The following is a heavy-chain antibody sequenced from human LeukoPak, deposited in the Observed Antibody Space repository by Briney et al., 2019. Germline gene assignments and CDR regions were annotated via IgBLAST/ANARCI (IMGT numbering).Heavy chain of an antibody. CDR2: ISTSRNDI. CDR3: ARGLPIYDYVWGSYRYSLDH. Sequence: GGSPRLSCAASGFPFSDYNINWVRQAPGKGLEWVSSISTSRNDIFYADSVKGRFTISRDNAKKSVYLQMDSLRVEDTAVYFCARGLPIYDYVWGSYRYSLDHWGQGTLVTVSS. D-gene: IGHD3-16*02. J-gene: IGHJ4*02. V-gene: IGHV3-21*01. CDR1: GFPFSDYN.